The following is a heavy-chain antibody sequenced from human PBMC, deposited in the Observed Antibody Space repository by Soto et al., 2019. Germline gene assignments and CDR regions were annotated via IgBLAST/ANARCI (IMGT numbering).Heavy chain of an antibody. CDR1: GYTFTSYD. D-gene: IGHD2-2*02. J-gene: IGHJ6*02. CDR3: ARGDCSSTSCYIRYYYYGMDV. CDR2: MNPNSGNT. V-gene: IGHV1-8*01. Sequence: ASVKVSCKASGYTFTSYDINWVRQATGQGLEWMGWMNPNSGNTGYAQKFQGRVTMTRSTSISTAYMELSSLRSEDTAVYYCARGDCSSTSCYIRYYYYGMDVWGQGTTVTVSS.